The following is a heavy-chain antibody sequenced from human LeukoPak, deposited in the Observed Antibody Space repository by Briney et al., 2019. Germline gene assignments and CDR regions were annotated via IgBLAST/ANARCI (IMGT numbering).Heavy chain of an antibody. Sequence: PGGSLRLSCASSGFTFSTYSMSWVRQAPGKGLEWVSYISRSASSIYYADSVKGRFTTSRDNAKNSLYLQMNSQRAEDTAIYFCARNDYGDYGIDYWGQGTLVTVSS. J-gene: IGHJ4*02. V-gene: IGHV3-21*01. D-gene: IGHD4-17*01. CDR3: ARNDYGDYGIDY. CDR1: GFTFSTYS. CDR2: ISRSASSI.